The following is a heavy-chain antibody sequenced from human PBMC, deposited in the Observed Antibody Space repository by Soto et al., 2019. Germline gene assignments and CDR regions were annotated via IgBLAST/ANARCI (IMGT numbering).Heavy chain of an antibody. Sequence: SVTLSLTCTVSGGSISSYYWSWIRQPPGKGLEWIGYIYYSGSTNYNPSLKSRVTISVDTSKNQFSLRLSSVTAADTAVYYCARDYDGDDAFDIWGQGTMVTVSS. CDR3: ARDYDGDDAFDI. D-gene: IGHD5-12*01. CDR2: IYYSGST. CDR1: GGSISSYY. J-gene: IGHJ3*02. V-gene: IGHV4-59*01.